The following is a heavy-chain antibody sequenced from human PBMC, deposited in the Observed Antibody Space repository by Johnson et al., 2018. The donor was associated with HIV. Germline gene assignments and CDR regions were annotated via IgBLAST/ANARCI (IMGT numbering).Heavy chain of an antibody. CDR2: ISYDGDNE. CDR1: GFTFSSYG. D-gene: IGHD1-26*01. CDR3: AKNNQVWGLLPVDAFDI. J-gene: IGHJ3*02. V-gene: IGHV3-30*18. Sequence: QVQVVESGGGVVQPGRSLRLSCAASGFTFSSYGMAWVRQAPGKGLEWVAVISYDGDNEYYADSVKGRFTISRDNSKNTLYLQVNSLRPEDTAVYYCAKNNQVWGLLPVDAFDIWGQGTLITVSS.